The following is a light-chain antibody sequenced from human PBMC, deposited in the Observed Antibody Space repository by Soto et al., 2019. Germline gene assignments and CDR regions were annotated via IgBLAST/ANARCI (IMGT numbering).Light chain of an antibody. J-gene: IGLJ3*02. V-gene: IGLV1-40*01. CDR3: QSYHNSLSGWV. Sequence: QSVLTQPPSVSGAPGQRVTISCTGSSSNIGAGYDIHWYQQLPGTAPKLLVYGNTHRPSGVPDRFSGSKSGTSASLAITGLQAEDEAHYYCQSYHNSLSGWVFGGGTKLTVL. CDR1: SSNIGAGYD. CDR2: GNT.